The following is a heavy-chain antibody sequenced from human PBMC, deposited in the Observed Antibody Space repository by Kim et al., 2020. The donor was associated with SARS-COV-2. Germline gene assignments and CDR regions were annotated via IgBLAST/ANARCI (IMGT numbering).Heavy chain of an antibody. V-gene: IGHV3-11*06. D-gene: IGHD3-10*01. CDR1: GFTFSDYY. CDR2: ISSSSSYT. J-gene: IGHJ2*01. CDR3: ARASYYYGSGSYLYWYFDL. Sequence: GGSLRLSCAASGFTFSDYYMSWIRQAPGKGLEWVSYISSSSSYTNYADSVKGRFTISRDNAKNSLYLQMNSLRAEDTAVYYCARASYYYGSGSYLYWYFDLWGRGTLVTVSS.